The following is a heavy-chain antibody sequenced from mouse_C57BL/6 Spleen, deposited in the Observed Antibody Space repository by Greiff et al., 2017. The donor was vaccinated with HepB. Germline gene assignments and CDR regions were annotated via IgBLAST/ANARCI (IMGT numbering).Heavy chain of an antibody. CDR2: INPSNGGT. V-gene: IGHV1-53*01. D-gene: IGHD1-1*01. CDR3: ARGGYYGSSHYWYFDV. CDR1: GYTFTSYW. Sequence: QVQLQQPGTELVKPGASVKLSCKASGYTFTSYWMHWVKQRPVQGLEWIGNINPSNGGTNYNEKFKSKATLTVDKSASTAYMQLSSLTSEDSAVYYCARGGYYGSSHYWYFDVWGTGTTVTVSS. J-gene: IGHJ1*03.